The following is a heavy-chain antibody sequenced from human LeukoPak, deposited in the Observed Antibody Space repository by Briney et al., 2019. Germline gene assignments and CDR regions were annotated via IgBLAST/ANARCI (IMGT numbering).Heavy chain of an antibody. D-gene: IGHD3-22*01. CDR3: ASIMRDYYDSSGTLFDY. CDR2: ISGSGSST. CDR1: GFTFSSYA. Sequence: GGSLRLSCAASGFTFSSYAVSWVRQAPGKGLEWVSAISGSGSSTYYADSVKGRFTISRDNSKNTLYLQMNSLRAEDTAVYYCASIMRDYYDSSGTLFDYWGQGTLVTVSS. V-gene: IGHV3-23*01. J-gene: IGHJ4*02.